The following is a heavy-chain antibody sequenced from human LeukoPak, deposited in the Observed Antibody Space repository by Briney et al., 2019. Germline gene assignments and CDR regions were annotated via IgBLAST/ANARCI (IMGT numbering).Heavy chain of an antibody. V-gene: IGHV4-39*07. J-gene: IGHJ4*02. CDR1: SGSISNGGYY. Sequence: SETLSLTCTVSSGSISNGGYYWVWIRQPPGKGLEWIGSIYYSGTSYYNPSLTRRVTISVDTSKNQFSLKLSSVTAADTAVYYCARAVMVAVAGGRFDYWGQGTLVTVSS. CDR2: IYYSGTS. D-gene: IGHD6-19*01. CDR3: ARAVMVAVAGGRFDY.